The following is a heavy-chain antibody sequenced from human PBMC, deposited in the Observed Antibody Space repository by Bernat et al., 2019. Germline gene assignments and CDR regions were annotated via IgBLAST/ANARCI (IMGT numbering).Heavy chain of an antibody. CDR3: ARDGASSSCGRKYYYYMDV. D-gene: IGHD6-6*01. Sequence: EVQLVESGGGLVQPGGSLRLSCAASGFTFSSYDMHWVRQATGKGLEWVLAIGTAGDTYYPGAVEGRFTISRENAKNSLYRQMNRLRAGDTAVYYCARDGASSSCGRKYYYYMDVWGKGTTVTVSS. V-gene: IGHV3-13*01. CDR1: GFTFSSYD. CDR2: IGTAGDT. J-gene: IGHJ6*03.